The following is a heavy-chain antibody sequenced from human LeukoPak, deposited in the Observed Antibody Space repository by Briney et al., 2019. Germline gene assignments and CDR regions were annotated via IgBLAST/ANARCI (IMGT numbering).Heavy chain of an antibody. V-gene: IGHV1-69*04. CDR3: ARSEMATMDSFDY. D-gene: IGHD5-24*01. CDR1: GGTFSSYA. Sequence: ASVKVSCKASGGTFSSYAISWVRQAPGQGLEWMGRIIPILGIANYAQKFQGRVTITADKSTSTAYMELSSLRSEDTAVYYCARSEMATMDSFDYWGQGTLVTVSP. J-gene: IGHJ4*02. CDR2: IIPILGIA.